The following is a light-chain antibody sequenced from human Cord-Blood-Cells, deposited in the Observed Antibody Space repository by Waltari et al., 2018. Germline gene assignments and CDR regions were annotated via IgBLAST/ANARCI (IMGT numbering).Light chain of an antibody. CDR3: CSYAGSSTLV. CDR1: SSDVGSYNL. CDR2: EVS. Sequence: QSALTQPASVSGSPGQSITISCTGTSSDVGSYNLVSWYPQPPGKAPKLMIYEVSKRPSGVSNRFSGSKSGNTASLTISGLQAEDEADYYCCSYAGSSTLVFGGGTKLTVL. J-gene: IGLJ2*01. V-gene: IGLV2-23*02.